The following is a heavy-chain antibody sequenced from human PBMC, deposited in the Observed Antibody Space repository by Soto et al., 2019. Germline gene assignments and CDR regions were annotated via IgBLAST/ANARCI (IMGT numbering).Heavy chain of an antibody. CDR3: ARGAATKIVVVMYDAFEI. J-gene: IGHJ3*02. CDR1: GATLNTFINYG. V-gene: IGHV1-69*12. CDR2: IIPVFGSA. Sequence: QVRLVQSGAEVKKPGSSVKVSCEASGATLNTFINYGITWVRQAPGQGLEWMGGIIPVFGSAHYAQKFQGRVTISADESTRTAYMELSSLRSDDTAVYYCARGAATKIVVVMYDAFEIWGQGTMVTVSS. D-gene: IGHD3-22*01.